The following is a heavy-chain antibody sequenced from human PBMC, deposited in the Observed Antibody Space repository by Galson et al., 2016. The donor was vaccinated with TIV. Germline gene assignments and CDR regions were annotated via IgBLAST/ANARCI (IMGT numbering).Heavy chain of an antibody. J-gene: IGHJ6*02. V-gene: IGHV3-23*01. Sequence: SLRLSCAASGFTFSSQTMSWVRQAPGKGLEWVSAISISGASAYYADSVKGRFTISRDNSENTVYLQMTSLTREDTAVYFCAKEETRGGRLYQYHGTDVWGQGTTVTVSS. CDR3: AKEETRGGRLYQYHGTDV. CDR1: GFTFSSQT. CDR2: ISISGASA. D-gene: IGHD1-26*01.